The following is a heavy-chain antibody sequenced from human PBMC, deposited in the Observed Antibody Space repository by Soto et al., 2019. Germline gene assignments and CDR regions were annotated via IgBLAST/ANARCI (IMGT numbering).Heavy chain of an antibody. CDR2: IYYSGST. CDR1: GGSISSGGYY. Sequence: QVQLQESGPGLVKPSQTLSLTCTVSGGSISSGGYYWSWIRQHPGKGLEWSGYIYYSGSTYYNPSLKGRGTISVDTSKNQFSLKLSSVTAADTAVYYCARDRICPTIFGVEGEAFEIWCQGTMVTVS. D-gene: IGHD3-3*01. CDR3: ARDRICPTIFGVEGEAFEI. J-gene: IGHJ3*02. V-gene: IGHV4-31*03.